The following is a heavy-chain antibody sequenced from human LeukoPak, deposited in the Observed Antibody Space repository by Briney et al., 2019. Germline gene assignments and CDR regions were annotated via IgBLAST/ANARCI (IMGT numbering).Heavy chain of an antibody. J-gene: IGHJ6*03. D-gene: IGHD2-2*01. Sequence: ASVKVSCKASGYTFTGYYMHWVRQAPGQGLEWMGWINPNSGGTNYAQEFQGRVTMTRDTSISTAYMEPSRLKSDDTAVYYCAREDVVPAAKYYYYYMDVWGKGTTVTVS. V-gene: IGHV1-2*02. CDR2: INPNSGGT. CDR3: AREDVVPAAKYYYYYMDV. CDR1: GYTFTGYY.